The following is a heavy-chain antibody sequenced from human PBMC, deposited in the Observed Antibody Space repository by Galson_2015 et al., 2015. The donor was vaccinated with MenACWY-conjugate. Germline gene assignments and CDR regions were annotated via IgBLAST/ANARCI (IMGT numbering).Heavy chain of an antibody. CDR3: AGLVMGCCTNRSGFGWFDP. Sequence: SETLSLTCSVSGVSFTSYYWTWIRQSPGKGLEWIGYMNHRGTSNYNPSLKSRATVSVDTSKSQFSLKLSSVTAADTAVYYCAGLVMGCCTNRSGFGWFDPWGQGTPVSVSS. D-gene: IGHD2-8*01. V-gene: IGHV4-59*01. J-gene: IGHJ5*02. CDR2: MNHRGTS. CDR1: GVSFTSYY.